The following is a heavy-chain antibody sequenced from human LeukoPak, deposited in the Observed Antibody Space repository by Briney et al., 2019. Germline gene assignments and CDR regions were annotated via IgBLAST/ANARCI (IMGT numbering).Heavy chain of an antibody. J-gene: IGHJ6*02. V-gene: IGHV3-33*01. CDR2: IWYDGSNK. Sequence: PGGSLRLSCAASGFTFSSYGMHWVRQAPGKGLEWVAVIWYDGSNKYYADSVKGRFTISRDNSKNTLYLQMNSLRAEDTAVYYCARDSMWGVVTNALTSYYYYGMDVWGQGTTVTVSS. CDR1: GFTFSSYG. CDR3: ARDSMWGVVTNALTSYYYYGMDV. D-gene: IGHD3-3*01.